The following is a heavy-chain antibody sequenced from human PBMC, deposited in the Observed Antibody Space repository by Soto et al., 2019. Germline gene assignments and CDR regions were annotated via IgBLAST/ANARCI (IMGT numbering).Heavy chain of an antibody. J-gene: IGHJ5*02. V-gene: IGHV1-18*01. CDR1: GYTFPSYG. D-gene: IGHD3-16*02. CDR2: ISAYNGNT. Sequence: GASVKVSCKASGYTFPSYGISWVRQAPGQGLEWMGWISAYNGNTNYAQKLQGRVTMTTDTSTSTAYMELRSLRSDDTAVYYCARPHEDEKYYDYVWGSYRYRCNWFDPWGQGTLVTVSS. CDR3: ARPHEDEKYYDYVWGSYRYRCNWFDP.